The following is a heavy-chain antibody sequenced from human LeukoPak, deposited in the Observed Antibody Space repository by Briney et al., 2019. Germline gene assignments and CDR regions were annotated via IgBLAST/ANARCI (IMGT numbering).Heavy chain of an antibody. V-gene: IGHV1-18*01. CDR2: SSVYNGNT. CDR1: GYTLRNYD. D-gene: IGHD1-26*01. J-gene: IGHJ4*02. Sequence: ASVKVSFKASGYTLRNYDISWVRQAPGQALEWMGWSSVYNGNTNYAQKFQGRVTMTTDTSTSTAYMELRSLRSDDTAMYYCARVDSGRSYGHDYWGQGTLVTVTS. CDR3: ARVDSGRSYGHDY.